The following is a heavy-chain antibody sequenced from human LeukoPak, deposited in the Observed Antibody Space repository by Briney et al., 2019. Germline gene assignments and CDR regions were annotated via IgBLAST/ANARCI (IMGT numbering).Heavy chain of an antibody. V-gene: IGHV3-30*02. CDR1: GLTFSNYA. D-gene: IGHD2-8*01. J-gene: IGHJ6*03. CDR3: AKDRCSNGIGCYYYYMEV. CDR2: IQYDRTNE. Sequence: PGGSLRLSCAASGLTFSNYAMSWVRQAPGKGLEWVAYIQYDRTNEQYAHSVKGRFRISRDNSNNILYLQMNSLRTEDTAVYYCAKDRCSNGIGCYYYYMEVWGKGTTVTISS.